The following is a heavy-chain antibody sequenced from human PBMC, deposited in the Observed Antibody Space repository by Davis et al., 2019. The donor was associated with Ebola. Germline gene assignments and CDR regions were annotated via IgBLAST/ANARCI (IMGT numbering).Heavy chain of an antibody. CDR2: INQDGSEP. CDR3: VRFFFDL. CDR1: EFAFSIYD. V-gene: IGHV3-7*03. Sequence: GGSLRLSCVASEFAFSIYDMSWVRQAPGKGLEWVANINQDGSEPKYVDSVKGRFTISRDNAKNSLFLQMNNLRAEDTATYYCVRFFFDLWGQGALVTVSS. J-gene: IGHJ4*02.